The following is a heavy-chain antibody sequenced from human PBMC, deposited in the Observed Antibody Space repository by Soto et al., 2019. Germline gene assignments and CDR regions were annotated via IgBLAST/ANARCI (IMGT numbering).Heavy chain of an antibody. D-gene: IGHD2-21*02. Sequence: SETLSLTCTVSGGSISSGDYYWSWIRQPPGKGLEWIGYIYYSGSTYYNPSLKSRVTISVDTSKNQFSLKLSSVTAADTAVYYCARGTLCGGDCYLFDYWGQGTLVTAPQ. CDR2: IYYSGST. CDR1: GGSISSGDYY. V-gene: IGHV4-30-4*01. J-gene: IGHJ4*02. CDR3: ARGTLCGGDCYLFDY.